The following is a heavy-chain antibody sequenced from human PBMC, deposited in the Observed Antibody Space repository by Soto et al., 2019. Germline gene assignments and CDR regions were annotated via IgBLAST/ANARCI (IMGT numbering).Heavy chain of an antibody. V-gene: IGHV4-34*01. D-gene: IGHD6-25*01. Sequence: SSETLSLTCAVYGGSFSGYYWSWIRQPPGKGLEWIGEINHSGSTNYNPSLKSRVTISVDTSKNQFSLKLSSVTAADTAVYYCARGGGIYYYYYMDVWGKGTTVTVSS. CDR1: GGSFSGYY. CDR2: INHSGST. CDR3: ARGGGIYYYYYMDV. J-gene: IGHJ6*03.